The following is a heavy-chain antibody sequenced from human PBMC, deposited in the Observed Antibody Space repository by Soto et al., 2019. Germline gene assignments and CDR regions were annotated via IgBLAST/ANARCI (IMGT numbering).Heavy chain of an antibody. Sequence: GSLRLSCAASGFTFSSYAMSWVRQAPGKGLEWVLAISGSGGSTYYADSVKGRFTISRDNSKNTLYLQMNSLRAEDTAVYYCAKAPRKMYYYGSGRHDYWGQGTLVTVSS. J-gene: IGHJ4*02. D-gene: IGHD3-10*01. CDR1: GFTFSSYA. V-gene: IGHV3-23*01. CDR3: AKAPRKMYYYGSGRHDY. CDR2: ISGSGGST.